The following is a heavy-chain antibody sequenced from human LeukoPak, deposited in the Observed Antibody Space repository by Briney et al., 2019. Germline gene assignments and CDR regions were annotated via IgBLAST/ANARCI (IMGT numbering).Heavy chain of an antibody. CDR3: ARGGVYSSSWYKYNWFDP. D-gene: IGHD6-13*01. Sequence: SETLSLTCAVYGGSFSGYYWSWIRQPPGKGLEWIGEINHSGSTNYNPSLKSRVTISVDTSKNQFSLKLSSVTAADTAVYYCARGGVYSSSWYKYNWFDPWGQGTLVTVSS. CDR1: GGSFSGYY. J-gene: IGHJ5*02. CDR2: INHSGST. V-gene: IGHV4-34*01.